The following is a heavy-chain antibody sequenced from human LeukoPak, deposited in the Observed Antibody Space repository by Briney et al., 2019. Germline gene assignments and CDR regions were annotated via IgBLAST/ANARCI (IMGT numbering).Heavy chain of an antibody. D-gene: IGHD6-19*01. CDR3: AKGGYSSAPIYYFDY. Sequence: GGSLRLSCAASGFTFSSYGMHWVRQAPGKGLEWVAFIRYDGSNKYYADSVKGRFTISRDNSKNTLYLEMSSLRAEDTALYYCAKGGYSSAPIYYFDYWGQGTLVTVSS. V-gene: IGHV3-30*02. J-gene: IGHJ4*02. CDR1: GFTFSSYG. CDR2: IRYDGSNK.